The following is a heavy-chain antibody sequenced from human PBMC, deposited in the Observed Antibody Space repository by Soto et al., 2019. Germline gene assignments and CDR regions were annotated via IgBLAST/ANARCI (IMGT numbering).Heavy chain of an antibody. CDR2: IYYSGST. CDR1: GGSISSYY. V-gene: IGHV4-59*01. Sequence: SETLSLTCTVSGGSISSYYWSWIRQPPGKGLEWIGYIYYSGSTNYNPSLKSRVTISVDTSKNQFSLKLSSVTAADTAVYYCARVYGFGSNWFDPWGQGTLVTVPQ. CDR3: ARVYGFGSNWFDP. D-gene: IGHD3-16*01. J-gene: IGHJ5*02.